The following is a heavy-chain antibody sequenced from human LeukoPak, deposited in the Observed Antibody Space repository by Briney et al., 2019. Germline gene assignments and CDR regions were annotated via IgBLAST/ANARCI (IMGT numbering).Heavy chain of an antibody. CDR2: ISWDDDK. J-gene: IGHJ4*02. V-gene: IGHV2-5*02. Sequence: SGPTLVNPTQTLTLTCTFSGFSLSTSGVGVGWIRQPPGKALEWLALISWDDDKRYSPSLKSRLTITKDTSKNQVVLTMTNMDPVDTATYYCAHISPTTEYGGNSGIGDYWGQGTLVTVSS. D-gene: IGHD4-23*01. CDR1: GFSLSTSGVG. CDR3: AHISPTTEYGGNSGIGDY.